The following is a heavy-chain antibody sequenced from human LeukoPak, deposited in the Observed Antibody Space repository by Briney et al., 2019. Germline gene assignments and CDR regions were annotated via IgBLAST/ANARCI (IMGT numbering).Heavy chain of an antibody. CDR3: ARAVWKYPWYSFDS. D-gene: IGHD1-7*01. V-gene: IGHV3-7*01. Sequence: GGSLRLSCAASGFTFSSYWMSWVRQAPGKGLEWVANIKQDGSEKYYVDSVKGRFTISRDNAKTSLYLQMNSLRAEDTAVYYCARAVWKYPWYSFDSWGQGALVTVSS. J-gene: IGHJ4*02. CDR2: IKQDGSEK. CDR1: GFTFSSYW.